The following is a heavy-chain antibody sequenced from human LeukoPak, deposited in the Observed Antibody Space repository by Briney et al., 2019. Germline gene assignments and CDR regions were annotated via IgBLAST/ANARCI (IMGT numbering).Heavy chain of an antibody. D-gene: IGHD2-15*01. V-gene: IGHV4-59*01. Sequence: PSETLSLTCTVSRGSISTYYWSWIRMPPGKGMEWIGYIYYDGSPKYHPSLKSRVTISVDTSKNQFSLKLSPVAAADTAVYYCARVGRGPVDLWGQGTLVTVSS. CDR3: ARVGRGPVDL. CDR1: RGSISTYY. J-gene: IGHJ5*02. CDR2: IYYDGSP.